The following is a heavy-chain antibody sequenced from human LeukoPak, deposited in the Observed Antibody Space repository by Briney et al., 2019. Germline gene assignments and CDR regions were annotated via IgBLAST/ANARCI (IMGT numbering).Heavy chain of an antibody. V-gene: IGHV3-20*01. CDR1: GFTFDDYG. J-gene: IGHJ4*02. CDR3: ARDLEYSSSWYFGNYFDY. CDR2: IKWNGGSP. Sequence: GGSLRLSCAASGFTFDDYGMSWVRPAPGKGLEWGAGIKWNGGSPDYADYVKGRFTSSRDNAKNSQDLQLSSLRAEGTALYHCARDLEYSSSWYFGNYFDYWGQGTLVTVSS. D-gene: IGHD6-13*01.